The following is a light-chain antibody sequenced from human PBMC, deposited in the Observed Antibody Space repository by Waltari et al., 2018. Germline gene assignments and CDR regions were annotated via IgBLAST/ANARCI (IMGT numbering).Light chain of an antibody. Sequence: QSALTQPASVSGSPGQSITISCTGTSSDIGAYNFVSWYQQHPGKVPRVIIYNVNERPSRITSRFSGSKSGNTASLTISGLQPDDEADYYCGSYRGSNIYVFGTGTKVTVL. CDR3: GSYRGSNIYV. CDR2: NVN. CDR1: SSDIGAYNF. V-gene: IGLV2-14*03. J-gene: IGLJ1*01.